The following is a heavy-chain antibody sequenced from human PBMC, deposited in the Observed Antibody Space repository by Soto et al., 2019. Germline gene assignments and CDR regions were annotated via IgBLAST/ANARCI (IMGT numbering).Heavy chain of an antibody. D-gene: IGHD2-21*02. CDR3: TRAPFVAETASTKFHY. V-gene: IGHV3-49*04. CDR2: IRSKAYYGTT. CDR1: GFTFSGYA. Sequence: GGYLRLSCSTSGFTFSGYAMSWVRLAPGKGLELVGFIRSKAYYGTTEYAASVRGRFTISRDDSRSTAYLQMNSLKSEDTAVYFCTRAPFVAETASTKFHYWGQRTRVSV. J-gene: IGHJ4*02.